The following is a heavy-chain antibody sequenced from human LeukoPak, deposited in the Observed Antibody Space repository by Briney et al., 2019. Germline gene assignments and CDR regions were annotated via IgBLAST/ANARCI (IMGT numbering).Heavy chain of an antibody. D-gene: IGHD2-15*01. CDR1: GYTFTGYY. CDR3: ARDEVGVNWFDP. J-gene: IGHJ5*02. V-gene: IGHV1-18*04. CDR2: ISTYNGNT. Sequence: ASVKVSCKASGYTFTGYYMHWVRQAPGQGLEWMGWISTYNGNTNYAQKLQGRVTMTTDTSTTTAYMELRSLRSDDTAVYYCARDEVGVNWFDPWGQGTLVTVSS.